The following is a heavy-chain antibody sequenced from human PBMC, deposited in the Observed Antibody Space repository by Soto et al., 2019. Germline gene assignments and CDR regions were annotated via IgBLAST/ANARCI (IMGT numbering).Heavy chain of an antibody. CDR3: ARESVRQQLAYYFDY. CDR1: GDSVSSNSAA. V-gene: IGHV6-1*01. Sequence: QVQLQQSGQVLVKPSQTLSLTCAISGDSVSSNSAAWNWIRQSPSIVLEWLGRTYYRSKWYNDYAVSVKSRITLNPDSSKNRRALQLISVTPEDTAGYYCARESVRQQLAYYFDYWGQGTLVTVSS. CDR2: TYYRSKWYN. J-gene: IGHJ4*02. D-gene: IGHD6-13*01.